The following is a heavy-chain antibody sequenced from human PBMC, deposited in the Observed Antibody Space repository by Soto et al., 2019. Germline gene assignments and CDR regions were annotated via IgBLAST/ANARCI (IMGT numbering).Heavy chain of an antibody. Sequence: QLRLQESGPRLAKPSETLSLTCTVSGGSIATSSYFWAWIRRPPGKGLEWIGSIDYRGTIYNDPPLKSLVTISVDTSKSHFSLNLDSVTAADTALYFCSRRAPEGFDPWGQGTLVAVSS. CDR2: IDYRGTI. J-gene: IGHJ5*02. CDR1: GGSIATSSYF. CDR3: SRRAPEGFDP. V-gene: IGHV4-39*02.